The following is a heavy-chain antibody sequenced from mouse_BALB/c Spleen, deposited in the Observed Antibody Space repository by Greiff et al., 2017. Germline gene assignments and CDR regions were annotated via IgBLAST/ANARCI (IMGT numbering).Heavy chain of an antibody. CDR2: ISSGSSTI. V-gene: IGHV5-17*02. Sequence: EVMLVESGGGLVQPGGSRKLSCAASGFTFSSFGMHWVRQAPEKGLEWVAYISSGSSTIYYADTVKGRFTISRDNPKNTLFLQMTSLRSEDTAMYYCARVSSTVVARNWYFDVWGAGTTVTVSS. J-gene: IGHJ1*01. CDR3: ARVSSTVVARNWYFDV. CDR1: GFTFSSFG. D-gene: IGHD1-1*01.